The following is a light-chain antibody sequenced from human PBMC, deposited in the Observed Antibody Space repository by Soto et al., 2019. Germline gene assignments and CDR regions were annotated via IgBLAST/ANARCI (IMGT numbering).Light chain of an antibody. V-gene: IGKV1-39*01. J-gene: IGKJ3*01. CDR2: AAS. Sequence: DIQMTQSPSSLSASVGDRVTITCRASQTINTYLNWYQQKPGKAPELLIYAASSLQNGVPPRFSGSGSGTDFTLSISSLQPEDFATYNCQQSYSTPSTFGPGTKVNIK. CDR3: QQSYSTPST. CDR1: QTINTY.